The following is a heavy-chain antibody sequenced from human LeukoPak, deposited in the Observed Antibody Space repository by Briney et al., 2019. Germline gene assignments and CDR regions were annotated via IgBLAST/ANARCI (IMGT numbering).Heavy chain of an antibody. Sequence: SVEVSCKASGGTFSSYAISWVRQAPGQGLEWMGGIIPIFGTANYAQKFQGRVTITADESTSTAYMELSSLRSEDTAVYYCARDGPGRTVTTDYWGQGTLVTVSS. J-gene: IGHJ4*02. CDR1: GGTFSSYA. V-gene: IGHV1-69*13. CDR3: ARDGPGRTVTTDY. CDR2: IIPIFGTA. D-gene: IGHD4-11*01.